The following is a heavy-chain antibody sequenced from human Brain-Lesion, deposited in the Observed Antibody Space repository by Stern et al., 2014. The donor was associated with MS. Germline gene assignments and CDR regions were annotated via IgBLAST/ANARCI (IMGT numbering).Heavy chain of an antibody. V-gene: IGHV5-51*01. D-gene: IGHD6-6*01. Sequence: EVQLVESGAAVKKPGESLKISCKGSGYRFTSNWIGWVRQMPGKGLEWMGISGPGDSDPRSSPSFQVQVTISADKYISTAYLQWSSLQASDTAMYYCARRGDSSSSGFDYWGQGTLVIVSS. J-gene: IGHJ4*02. CDR1: GYRFTSNW. CDR3: ARRGDSSSSGFDY. CDR2: SGPGDSDP.